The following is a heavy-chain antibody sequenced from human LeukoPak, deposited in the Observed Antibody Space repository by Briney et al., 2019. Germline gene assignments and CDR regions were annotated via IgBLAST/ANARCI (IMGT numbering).Heavy chain of an antibody. D-gene: IGHD3-22*01. V-gene: IGHV4-59*08. CDR2: IYYSGST. CDR1: GGSISSYY. CDR3: ARAMGTYYYDSSGYLAS. Sequence: SETLSLTCTVSGGSISSYYWSWIRQPPGKGLEWIGYIYYSGSTNYNPSLKSRVTISVDTSKNQFSLKLSSVTAADTAVYYCARAMGTYYYDSSGYLASWGQGTMVTVSS. J-gene: IGHJ3*01.